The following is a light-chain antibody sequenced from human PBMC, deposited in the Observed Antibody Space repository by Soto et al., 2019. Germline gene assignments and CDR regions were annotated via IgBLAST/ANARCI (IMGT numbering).Light chain of an antibody. V-gene: IGKV3-11*01. CDR1: QSISSY. Sequence: EFVLTQSPYTLSLPPGERATLSCRASQSISSYLAWYQQKPGQAPRLLIYDASSRATGIPARFGGSGSGTDFTLTISSLEPEDFAVYYCQQLTDWPPQWTFGQGTKVDI. CDR3: QQLTDWPPQWT. J-gene: IGKJ1*01. CDR2: DAS.